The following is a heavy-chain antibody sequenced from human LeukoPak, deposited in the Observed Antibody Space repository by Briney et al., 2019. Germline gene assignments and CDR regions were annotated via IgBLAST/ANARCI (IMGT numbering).Heavy chain of an antibody. CDR1: GGTFSSYA. V-gene: IGHV1-69*13. J-gene: IGHJ4*02. CDR3: ARDGDYGDYVPYY. D-gene: IGHD4-17*01. Sequence: ASVKVSCKASGGTFSSYAISWVRQAPGQGLEWMGGIIPIFGTANYAQKFQGRVTITADESTSTAYMELSSLRSEDTAVYYCARDGDYGDYVPYYWGQGTLVTVSS. CDR2: IIPIFGTA.